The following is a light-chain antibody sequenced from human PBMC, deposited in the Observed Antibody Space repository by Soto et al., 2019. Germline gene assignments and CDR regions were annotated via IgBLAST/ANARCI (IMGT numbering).Light chain of an antibody. V-gene: IGKV1-39*01. Sequence: DIQMTQAPSSLSASVGDRVTITCRASQSISSYLNWYQQKPGKAPKLLIYAASSLHSGVPSRFSSSESGTEFTLTISSLQPEDFATNSCQQSYSTLMYTFGRGTKLEIK. CDR2: AAS. CDR1: QSISSY. CDR3: QQSYSTLMYT. J-gene: IGKJ2*01.